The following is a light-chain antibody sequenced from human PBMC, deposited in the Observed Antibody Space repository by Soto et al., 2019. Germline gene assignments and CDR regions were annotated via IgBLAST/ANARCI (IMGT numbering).Light chain of an antibody. J-gene: IGKJ1*01. CDR2: GAS. CDR3: QQYDSYPRT. V-gene: IGKV1-8*01. CDR1: QDISSY. Sequence: AIRMTQSPSSLSASTGARVTITCRASQDISSYLAWFQQKPGKAPKLLIYGASTLQGGVPSRFSGSGSGTEFTLTIRYLQSEDSATYYCQQYDSYPRTFGQGTKVEIK.